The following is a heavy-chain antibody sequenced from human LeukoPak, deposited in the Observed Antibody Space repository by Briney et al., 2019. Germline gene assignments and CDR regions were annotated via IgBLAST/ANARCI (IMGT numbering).Heavy chain of an antibody. Sequence: GSLSLPSAASGGTSSIYSMTWVAHPPGKGREGVGGISVGGGSTKYVASVKDRLTISRGNYKNTLYLQMNSLRGEDTALYFRVKNGGGQCYSHLDSWRQGNLVSVPS. J-gene: IGHJ4*02. CDR1: GGTSSIYS. CDR3: VKNGGGQCYSHLDS. CDR2: ISVGGGST. V-gene: IGHV3-23*01. D-gene: IGHD2-21*01.